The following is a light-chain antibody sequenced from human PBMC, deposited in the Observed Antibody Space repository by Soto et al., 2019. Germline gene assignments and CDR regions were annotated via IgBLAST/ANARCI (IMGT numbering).Light chain of an antibody. J-gene: IGKJ3*01. V-gene: IGKV1-17*01. Sequence: DIQMTQSPSSLSASVGDRVTITCRASQDIRSDLGWFQQKPGKAPKRLIYAASTLESGVPSRFSGSRSGTEFTLTISSLQPEDFETYYCLQHNSYPFTFGRGTKVDIX. CDR3: LQHNSYPFT. CDR2: AAS. CDR1: QDIRSD.